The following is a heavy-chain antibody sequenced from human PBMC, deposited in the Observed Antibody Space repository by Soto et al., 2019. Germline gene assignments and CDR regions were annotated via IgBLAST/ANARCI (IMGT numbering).Heavy chain of an antibody. CDR3: AKDHHLRGSSRLLGMDV. Sequence: ASVKVSCKASGHTFTSYYMHWVRQAPGQGLEWIGIINLSAGSTSYAQKFQGRVTITRDTSTSTVYMDMSSLRSEDTAVYYCAKDHHLRGSSRLLGMDVWGQGTTVTVSS. CDR2: INLSAGST. D-gene: IGHD6-13*01. CDR1: GHTFTSYY. J-gene: IGHJ6*02. V-gene: IGHV1-46*01.